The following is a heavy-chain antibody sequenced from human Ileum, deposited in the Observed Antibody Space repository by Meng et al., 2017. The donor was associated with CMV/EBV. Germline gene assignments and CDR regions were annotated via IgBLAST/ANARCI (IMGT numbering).Heavy chain of an antibody. Sequence: TFSSYTISWVRQAPGQGLEWMGRIIPILGIANYAQKFQGRVTITADKSTSTAYMELSSLRSEDTAVYYCANIVVGYCSSTSCHGDYWGQGTLVTVSS. D-gene: IGHD2-2*01. V-gene: IGHV1-69*02. CDR3: ANIVVGYCSSTSCHGDY. CDR1: TFSSYT. CDR2: IIPILGIA. J-gene: IGHJ4*02.